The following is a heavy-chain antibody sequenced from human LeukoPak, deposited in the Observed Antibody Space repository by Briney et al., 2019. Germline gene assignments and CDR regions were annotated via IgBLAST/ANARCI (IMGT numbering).Heavy chain of an antibody. Sequence: RGSLRLSCAASGFTVSSNYMSWVRQAPGKGLEWVSVIYSGGSTYYADSVKGRFTISRDNSKNTLYLQMNSLRAEDTAVYYCARDRSNYYWYFDLWGRGTLVTVSS. CDR3: ARDRSNYYWYFDL. CDR2: IYSGGST. V-gene: IGHV3-53*01. J-gene: IGHJ2*01. D-gene: IGHD4-11*01. CDR1: GFTVSSNY.